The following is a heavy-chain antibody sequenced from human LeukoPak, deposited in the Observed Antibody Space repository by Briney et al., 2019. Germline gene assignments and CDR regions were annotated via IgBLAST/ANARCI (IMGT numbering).Heavy chain of an antibody. CDR1: GFTFNNFG. Sequence: GGSLRLSCAASGFTFNNFGMHRVRQAPGKGLEWVSVISYSVSVQFYADSVKGRFTISRDDSKNTVHMQMNRLRVEDTAVYYCARSPRDSRDWTGTLDYWGQGALVTVSS. CDR3: ARSPRDSRDWTGTLDY. J-gene: IGHJ4*02. CDR2: ISYSVSVQ. D-gene: IGHD3-22*01. V-gene: IGHV3-30*03.